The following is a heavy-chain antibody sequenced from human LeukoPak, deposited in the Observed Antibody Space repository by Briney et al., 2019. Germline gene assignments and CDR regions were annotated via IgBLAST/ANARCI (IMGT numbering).Heavy chain of an antibody. CDR1: GFTFSSYE. Sequence: GGSLRLSRAASGFTFSSYEMNWVRQAPGKGLEWVSYISSSGSTIYYADSVKGRFTISRDNAKNSLYLQMNSLRAEDTAVYYCASSGVHAGFDYRGQGTLVTVSS. CDR3: ASSGVHAGFDY. CDR2: ISSSGSTI. V-gene: IGHV3-48*03. J-gene: IGHJ4*02. D-gene: IGHD3-10*01.